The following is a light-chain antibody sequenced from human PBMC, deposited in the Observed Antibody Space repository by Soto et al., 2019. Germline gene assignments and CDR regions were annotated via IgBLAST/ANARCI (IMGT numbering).Light chain of an antibody. V-gene: IGLV2-23*01. J-gene: IGLJ3*02. Sequence: QSALTQPASVSGSPGQSITISCTGTSSDVESYNLVSWYQQHPGKALKLMIFGDTQRPSGVSNRFSGSRSGNTASLTISGLQAEDEADYYCSLYAGSTEMFGGGTKLTVL. CDR1: SSDVESYNL. CDR2: GDT. CDR3: SLYAGSTEM.